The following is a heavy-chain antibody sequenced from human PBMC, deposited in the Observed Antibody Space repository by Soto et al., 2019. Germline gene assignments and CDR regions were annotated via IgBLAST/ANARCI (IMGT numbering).Heavy chain of an antibody. CDR3: AREGGVGVAGSAAFDM. CDR1: GYPVTAYY. V-gene: IGHV1-2*02. Sequence: QLHLVQSGAVVKKPGASVTVSCSASGYPVTAYYMHWVRQAPGRGLEWMGGINPDTGAAKYTQTFQGRVTMTRDTSTSTDFMELSGLTSEDTAVFYCAREGGVGVAGSAAFDMWGQGTLVTVSS. CDR2: INPDTGAA. D-gene: IGHD3-3*01. J-gene: IGHJ3*02.